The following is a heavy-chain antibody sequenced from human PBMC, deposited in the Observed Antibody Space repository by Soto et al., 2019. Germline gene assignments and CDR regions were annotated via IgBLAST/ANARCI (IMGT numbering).Heavy chain of an antibody. CDR2: ISAYNGNT. D-gene: IGHD1-26*01. Sequence: QVQLVQSGAEVKKPGASVKVSCKASGYTFTSYGISWVRQAPGKGHEWMGWISAYNGNTNYAHKLQGRVTLTTDTSTSTAYMELRSLRSDDTAVYYFARDPPNADSGCYCASWGQGTLVTFAA. CDR1: GYTFTSYG. V-gene: IGHV1-18*01. CDR3: ARDPPNADSGCYCAS. J-gene: IGHJ4*02.